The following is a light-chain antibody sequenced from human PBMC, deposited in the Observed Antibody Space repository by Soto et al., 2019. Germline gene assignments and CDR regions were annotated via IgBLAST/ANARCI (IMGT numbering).Light chain of an antibody. Sequence: QSALTQPASVSGSPGQSITISCTGTSSDVGSYNLVSWYQLSPGKAPKLIIYEGSRRPSGVSDRFSGSKSGNTASLTISGLQAEDEADYFCCSYAGSRSLVFGGGTQLTVL. CDR2: EGS. CDR1: SSDVGSYNL. V-gene: IGLV2-23*01. J-gene: IGLJ2*01. CDR3: CSYAGSRSLV.